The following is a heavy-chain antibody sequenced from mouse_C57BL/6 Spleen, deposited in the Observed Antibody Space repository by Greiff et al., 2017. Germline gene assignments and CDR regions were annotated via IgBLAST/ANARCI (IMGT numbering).Heavy chain of an antibody. Sequence: EVMLVESGGGLVKPGGSLKLSCAASGFTFSSYAMSWVRQTPEKRLEWVATISDGGSYTYYPDNVKGRFTISRDNAKNNLYLQRSHLKSEDTAMYYCARGGWEDYFDYWGQGTTLTVSS. D-gene: IGHD1-1*02. J-gene: IGHJ2*01. V-gene: IGHV5-4*03. CDR3: ARGGWEDYFDY. CDR2: ISDGGSYT. CDR1: GFTFSSYA.